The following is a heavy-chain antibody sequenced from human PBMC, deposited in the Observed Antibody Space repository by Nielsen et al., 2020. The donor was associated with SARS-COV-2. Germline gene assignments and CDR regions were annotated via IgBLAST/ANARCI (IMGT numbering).Heavy chain of an antibody. J-gene: IGHJ6*02. Sequence: GGSLRLSCAASGFTFDDYAMHWVRQAPGKGLEWVSGISWNSGSIGYADSVKGRFTISRDNAKNSLYLQMNSLRAEDTALYYCASDYGDYVNYYYYYGMDVWGQGTTVTVSS. CDR3: ASDYGDYVNYYYYYGMDV. V-gene: IGHV3-9*01. CDR2: ISWNSGSI. D-gene: IGHD4-17*01. CDR1: GFTFDDYA.